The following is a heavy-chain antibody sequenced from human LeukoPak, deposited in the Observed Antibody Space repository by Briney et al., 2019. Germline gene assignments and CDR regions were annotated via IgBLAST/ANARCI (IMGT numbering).Heavy chain of an antibody. D-gene: IGHD3-22*01. V-gene: IGHV3-30*02. Sequence: GGSLRLSCAASGFIFSSYGMHWVRQAPGKGLEWVAFIRYDGSNKYYADSVKGRFTISRDNSKNTLYLQMNSLRAEDTAVYYCAKVYYCDSSGYYLDYYFDYWGQGTLVTVSS. CDR1: GFIFSSYG. CDR2: IRYDGSNK. J-gene: IGHJ4*02. CDR3: AKVYYCDSSGYYLDYYFDY.